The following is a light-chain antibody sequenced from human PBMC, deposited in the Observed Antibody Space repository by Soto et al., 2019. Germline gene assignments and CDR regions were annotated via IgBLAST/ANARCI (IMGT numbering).Light chain of an antibody. CDR1: QSVSNN. J-gene: IGKJ1*01. Sequence: DILMTQSPATLSVSPGERATLSCRASQSVSNNLAWYQQKPGQAPRLLIFGAYTRATGIPARFSGSGSGTEFTLTISSLQSEDFVVYYCQQYYNWPGTFGQGTKVDIK. CDR2: GAY. V-gene: IGKV3-15*01. CDR3: QQYYNWPGT.